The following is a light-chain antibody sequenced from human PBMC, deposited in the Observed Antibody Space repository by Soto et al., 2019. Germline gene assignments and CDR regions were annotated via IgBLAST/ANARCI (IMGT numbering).Light chain of an antibody. CDR2: DVN. CDR1: SSDVGGYNY. Sequence: QSALTQPRSVSGSPGQSVTISCTGTSSDVGGYNYVSWYQHHPGKGPKLMIYDVNRRPLGVPDRFSGSKSGNTASLTISGLQAEDEADYYCAAWDDSLSAYVVFGGGTKLTVL. J-gene: IGLJ2*01. CDR3: AAWDDSLSAYVV. V-gene: IGLV2-11*01.